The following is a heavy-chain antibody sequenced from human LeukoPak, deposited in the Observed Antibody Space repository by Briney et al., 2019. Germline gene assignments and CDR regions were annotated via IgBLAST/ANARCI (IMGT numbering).Heavy chain of an antibody. CDR3: ARDSRRYYYDGTSFDY. CDR1: GFTFSSYG. J-gene: IGHJ4*02. D-gene: IGHD3-22*01. V-gene: IGHV3-48*03. Sequence: PRGSLRLSCAASGFTFSSYGMNWVRQAPGKGLEWVSYISSSGSTIYYADSVKGRFTISRDNAKNSLYLQMNSLRAEDTAVYYCARDSRRYYYDGTSFDYWGQGTLVTVSS. CDR2: ISSSGSTI.